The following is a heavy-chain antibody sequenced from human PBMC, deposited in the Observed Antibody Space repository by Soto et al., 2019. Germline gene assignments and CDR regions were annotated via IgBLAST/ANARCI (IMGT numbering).Heavy chain of an antibody. CDR1: GYTFTSYY. V-gene: IGHV1-46*01. CDR3: VREMTTDSNY. Sequence: QLQLVQSGAEVKKPGASVKVSCKASGYTFTSYYIHLVRQAPGQGLEWMGMITPSSGSTDYARRFQVRVTMTGDTSTNTVYLEMSSLRYDDTAVYYCVREMTTDSNYWGQGTLVTVSS. CDR2: ITPSSGST. D-gene: IGHD4-4*01. J-gene: IGHJ4*02.